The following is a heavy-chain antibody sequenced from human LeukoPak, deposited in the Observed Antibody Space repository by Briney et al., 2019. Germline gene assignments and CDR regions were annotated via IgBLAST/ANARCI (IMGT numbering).Heavy chain of an antibody. V-gene: IGHV1-69*04. CDR2: IIPILGIA. CDR1: GGTFSSYT. D-gene: IGHD2-8*01. Sequence: SVKVSCKASGGTFSSYTISWVRQAPGQGLEWMGRIIPILGIANYAQKFQGRVTITADKSTSTAYMELSSLRSEDTAVYCCARDSPFMLQPNWFDPWGQGTLVTVSS. J-gene: IGHJ5*02. CDR3: ARDSPFMLQPNWFDP.